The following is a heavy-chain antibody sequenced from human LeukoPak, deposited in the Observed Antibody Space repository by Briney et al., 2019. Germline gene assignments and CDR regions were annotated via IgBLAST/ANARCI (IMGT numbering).Heavy chain of an antibody. V-gene: IGHV4-59*08. CDR1: GGSISGHY. CDR3: ARYYCPGGTCSHFDY. J-gene: IGHJ4*02. D-gene: IGHD2-8*02. CDR2: IFYNGNT. Sequence: SQTLSLTCTVSGGSISGHYWSWIRQLPGKGLEWIGYIFYNGNTDCNPSLKSRVSISVDTSKNQFSLRLSSVTAADTAVYYCARYYCPGGTCSHFDYWGQGTLVTVSS.